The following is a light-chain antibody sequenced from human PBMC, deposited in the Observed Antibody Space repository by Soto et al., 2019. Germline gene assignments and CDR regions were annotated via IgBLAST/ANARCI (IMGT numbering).Light chain of an antibody. CDR3: QAWDSSTML. Sequence: SYELTQPPSVSVSPGQTASISCSGDKLGDKYVCWYQQRPGQSPVLVIYQDTKRPSGIPERFTASNSGNTATLTISGTQAMDEADYYCQAWDSSTMLFGGGTKLTVL. CDR2: QDT. J-gene: IGLJ2*01. V-gene: IGLV3-1*01. CDR1: KLGDKY.